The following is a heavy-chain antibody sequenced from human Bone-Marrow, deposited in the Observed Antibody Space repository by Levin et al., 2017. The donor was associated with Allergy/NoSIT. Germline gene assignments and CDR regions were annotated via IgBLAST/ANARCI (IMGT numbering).Heavy chain of an antibody. CDR2: IKQDGIEK. Sequence: GGSLRLSCSASGFTFNNYWMSWVRQAPGKGLEWVATIKQDGIEKYYVDSVQGRFTISRDNAKNSLSLQMNSLRVEDTALYYCARFGPNFGELVAAIFDYWGHGTLVTVSS. CDR3: ARFGPNFGELVAAIFDY. J-gene: IGHJ4*01. V-gene: IGHV3-7*01. CDR1: GFTFNNYW. D-gene: IGHD3-10*01.